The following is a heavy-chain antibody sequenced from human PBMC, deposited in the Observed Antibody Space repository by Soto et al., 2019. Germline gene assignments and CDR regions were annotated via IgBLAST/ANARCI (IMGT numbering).Heavy chain of an antibody. Sequence: SETLSLTCAVSSGSISSSNWWSWVRQPPGKGLEWIGYIYHSGSTNYNPSLKSRVTISVDTSKNQFSLKLSSVTAADTAVYYCAREIASYYDFWSGSWFDPWGQGTLVTVSS. V-gene: IGHV4-4*02. D-gene: IGHD3-3*01. J-gene: IGHJ5*02. CDR2: IYHSGST. CDR3: AREIASYYDFWSGSWFDP. CDR1: SGSISSSNW.